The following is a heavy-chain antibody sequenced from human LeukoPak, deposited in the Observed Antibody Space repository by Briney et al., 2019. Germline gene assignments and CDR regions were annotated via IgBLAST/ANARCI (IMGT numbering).Heavy chain of an antibody. CDR3: ARGDSSVGLSF. Sequence: SETLSLTCTVSGGSISSYYWSWIRQPPGKGLEWICFIYYSGSTNYNPSLKSRVTISVDTSKSQFSLKLSSVTAADTAVYYCARGDSSVGLSFWGQGTLVTVSS. J-gene: IGHJ4*02. CDR2: IYYSGST. V-gene: IGHV4-59*01. CDR1: GGSISSYY. D-gene: IGHD4-23*01.